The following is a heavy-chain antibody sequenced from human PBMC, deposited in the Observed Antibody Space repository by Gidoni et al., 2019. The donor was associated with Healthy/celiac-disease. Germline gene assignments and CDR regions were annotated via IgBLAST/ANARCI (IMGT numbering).Heavy chain of an antibody. J-gene: IGHJ3*02. CDR3: AKGAPDWDDAFDI. Sequence: VQLVESGGGVVQPGRSLRLSCAASGFTFSSYGMHWVRQAPGKGLEWVAVISYDGSNKYYADSVKGRFTISRDNSKNTLYLQMNSLRAEDTAVYYCAKGAPDWDDAFDIWGQGTMVTVSS. CDR1: GFTFSSYG. V-gene: IGHV3-30*18. CDR2: ISYDGSNK. D-gene: IGHD3-9*01.